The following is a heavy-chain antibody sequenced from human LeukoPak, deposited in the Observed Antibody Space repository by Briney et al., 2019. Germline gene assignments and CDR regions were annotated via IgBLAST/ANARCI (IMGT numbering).Heavy chain of an antibody. CDR3: ARDDYYGSGSHGFDY. Sequence: PSETLTLTCTVSGGSISSYYWSWIRQPPGKELEWIGHIYYSGSTTYNPSLKSRVTISVDTSKNQFSLKLSSVTAADTAVYYCARDDYYGSGSHGFDYWGQGTLVTVSS. V-gene: IGHV4-59*01. D-gene: IGHD3-10*01. CDR2: IYYSGST. CDR1: GGSISSYY. J-gene: IGHJ4*02.